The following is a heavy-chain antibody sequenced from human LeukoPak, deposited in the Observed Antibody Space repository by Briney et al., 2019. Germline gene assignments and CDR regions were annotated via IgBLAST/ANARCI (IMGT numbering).Heavy chain of an antibody. V-gene: IGHV4-4*07. CDR1: GGSISSYY. CDR3: AREEEGYDSSGYYSVFDY. D-gene: IGHD3-22*01. J-gene: IGHJ4*02. Sequence: SETLSLTCTVSGGSISSYYWSWIRQPAGKGLEWIGRIYTSGSTNYNPSLKSRVTMSVDTSKNQFSLKLSSVTAADTAVYYCAREEEGYDSSGYYSVFDYWGQGTLVTVFS. CDR2: IYTSGST.